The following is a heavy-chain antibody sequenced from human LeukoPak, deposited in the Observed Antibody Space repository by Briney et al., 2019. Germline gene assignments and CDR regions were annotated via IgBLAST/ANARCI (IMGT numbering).Heavy chain of an antibody. V-gene: IGHV4-59*08. D-gene: IGHD1-26*01. CDR3: ARSIVGASDY. CDR1: GGSISSYY. Sequence: SETLSLTCTVSGGSISSYYRSWIRQPPGKGLEWIGYIYYSGSTNYNPSLKSRVTISVDTSKNQFSLKLSSVTAADTAVYYCARSIVGASDYWGQGTLVTVSS. CDR2: IYYSGST. J-gene: IGHJ4*02.